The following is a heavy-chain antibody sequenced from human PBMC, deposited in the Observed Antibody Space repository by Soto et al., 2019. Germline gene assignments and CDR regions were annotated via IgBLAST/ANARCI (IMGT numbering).Heavy chain of an antibody. D-gene: IGHD3-16*01. V-gene: IGHV4-59*01. Sequence: PSETLSLTCTVSGGSISSYYWSWIRQPPGKGLEWIGYIYYSGSTNYNPSLKSRVTISVDTSKNQFSLKLSSVTAADTAVYYCARGGVYYGMDVWGQGTTVTSP. CDR2: IYYSGST. J-gene: IGHJ6*02. CDR3: ARGGVYYGMDV. CDR1: GGSISSYY.